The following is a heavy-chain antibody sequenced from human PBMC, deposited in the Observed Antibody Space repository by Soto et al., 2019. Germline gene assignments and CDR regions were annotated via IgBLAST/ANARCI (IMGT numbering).Heavy chain of an antibody. CDR3: AKVLRRGYYYGMDV. J-gene: IGHJ6*02. V-gene: IGHV3-30*18. Sequence: PGGSLRLSCAASGFTFSIYGMHWVRQAPGKGLEWVAVISYDGSNKYYADSVKGRSTISRDNSKNTLYLQMNSLRAEDTAVYYCAKVLRRGYYYGMDVWGQGTTVTVSS. CDR2: ISYDGSNK. CDR1: GFTFSIYG. D-gene: IGHD3-10*01.